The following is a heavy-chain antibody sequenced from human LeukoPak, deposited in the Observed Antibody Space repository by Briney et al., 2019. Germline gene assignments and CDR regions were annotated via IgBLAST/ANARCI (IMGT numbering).Heavy chain of an antibody. J-gene: IGHJ6*02. V-gene: IGHV4-59*12. CDR3: ARESCSSTSCAGSGGMDV. D-gene: IGHD2-2*01. CDR1: GGSISSYY. CDR2: IYYSGST. Sequence: SETLSLTCTVSGGSISSYYWSWIRQPPGKGLEWIGCIYYSGSTDYNPSLKSRVTISVDTSKNQFSLKLSSVTAADTAVYYCARESCSSTSCAGSGGMDVWGQGTTVTVSS.